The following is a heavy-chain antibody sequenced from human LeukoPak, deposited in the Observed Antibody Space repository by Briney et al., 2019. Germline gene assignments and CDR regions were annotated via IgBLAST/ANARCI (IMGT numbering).Heavy chain of an antibody. J-gene: IGHJ4*02. CDR2: IDWDDDK. V-gene: IGHV2-70*01. D-gene: IGHD4/OR15-4a*01. CDR1: GFSLTTSGMC. CDR3: ARARGLYGDYMDY. Sequence: SGPALVKPTQTVTLTCTFSGFSLTTSGMCVSWIRQPPGKALEWLALIDWDDDKYYSISLKTRLTISTDTSKNQEVLTMTNMDPVDTATYYCARARGLYGDYMDYWGQGALVTVSS.